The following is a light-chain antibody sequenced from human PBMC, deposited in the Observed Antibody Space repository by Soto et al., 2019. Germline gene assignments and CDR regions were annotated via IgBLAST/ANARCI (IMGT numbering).Light chain of an antibody. CDR3: QHSYSTPRT. CDR1: QTISTY. V-gene: IGKV1-39*01. J-gene: IGKJ4*01. Sequence: DIQMTQSPSSLSASLGDRVTITCRASQTISTYLNWYQQRPGKAPKLLIYDASRLQNAVPSRFSGSGSGTDFTLTITSLQPEDFATYYCQHSYSTPRTFGGATRVESK. CDR2: DAS.